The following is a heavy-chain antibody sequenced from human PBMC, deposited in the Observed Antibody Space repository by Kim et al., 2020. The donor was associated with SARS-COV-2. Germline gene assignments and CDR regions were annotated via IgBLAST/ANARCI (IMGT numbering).Heavy chain of an antibody. CDR3: AKDIRGRAKGLHSCFDY. CDR2: ISYDGSNK. V-gene: IGHV3-30*18. CDR1: GFTFSSYG. Sequence: GGSLRLSCAASGFTFSSYGMHWVRQAPGKGLEWVAVISYDGSNKYYADSVKGRFTISRDNSKNTLYLQMNSLRAEDTAVYYCAKDIRGRAKGLHSCFDYWGQGTLVTVSS. D-gene: IGHD3-16*01. J-gene: IGHJ4*02.